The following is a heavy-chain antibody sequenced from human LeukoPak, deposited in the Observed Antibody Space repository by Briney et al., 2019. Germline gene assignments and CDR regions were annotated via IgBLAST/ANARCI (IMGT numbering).Heavy chain of an antibody. Sequence: GGSLRLSCAASGFTFSSYGMHWVRQAPGKGLEWVAFIRYDGSNKYYADSVKGRFTISRDNSKNTLYLQMNSLRAEDTAVYYCARDHYVDSSGYYYDYWGQGTLVTVSS. D-gene: IGHD3-22*01. J-gene: IGHJ4*02. CDR2: IRYDGSNK. CDR1: GFTFSSYG. CDR3: ARDHYVDSSGYYYDY. V-gene: IGHV3-30*02.